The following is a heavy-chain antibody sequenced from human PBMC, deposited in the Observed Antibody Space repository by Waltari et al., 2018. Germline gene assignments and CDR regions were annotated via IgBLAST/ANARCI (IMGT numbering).Heavy chain of an antibody. J-gene: IGHJ4*02. CDR3: AGDAPRAVAGCLDY. CDR2: IWYDGSNK. Sequence: QVQLVESGGGVVQPGRSLRLSCAASGFTFSSYGMHWVRQAPGKGLEWVAVIWYDGSNKYYADSVKGRFTISRDNSKNTLYLQMNSLRAEDTAVYYCAGDAPRAVAGCLDYWGQGTLVTVSS. D-gene: IGHD6-19*01. V-gene: IGHV3-33*01. CDR1: GFTFSSYG.